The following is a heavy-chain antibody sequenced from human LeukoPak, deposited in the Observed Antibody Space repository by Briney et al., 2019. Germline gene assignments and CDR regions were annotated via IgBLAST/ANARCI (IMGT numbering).Heavy chain of an antibody. D-gene: IGHD3-22*01. Sequence: ASVKVSCKASGYTFTSYGISWVRQAPGQGLEWMGWISAYNGNTNYAQKLQGRVTMTTETSTSTAYMELRSLRSDDTAVYYCARDRAPSGTMIVVVITTPSDYWGQGTLVTVSS. V-gene: IGHV1-18*01. CDR3: ARDRAPSGTMIVVVITTPSDY. CDR1: GYTFTSYG. CDR2: ISAYNGNT. J-gene: IGHJ4*02.